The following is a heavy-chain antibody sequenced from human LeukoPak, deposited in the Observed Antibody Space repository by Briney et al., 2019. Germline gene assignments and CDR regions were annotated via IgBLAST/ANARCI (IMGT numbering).Heavy chain of an antibody. V-gene: IGHV3-33*01. CDR2: IWYDGSNK. CDR3: ARDPGEERLLLYYFDY. Sequence: PGGSLRLSCAASGFTFSSYGMPWVRQAPGKGLEWVAVIWYDGSNKYYADSVKGRFTISRDNSKNTLYLQMNSLRAEDTAVYYCARDPGEERLLLYYFDYWGQGTLVTVPS. D-gene: IGHD3-22*01. CDR1: GFTFSSYG. J-gene: IGHJ4*02.